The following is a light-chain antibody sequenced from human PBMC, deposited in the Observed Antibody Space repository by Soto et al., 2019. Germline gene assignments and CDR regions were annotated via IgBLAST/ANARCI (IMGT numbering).Light chain of an antibody. V-gene: IGKV3-20*01. Sequence: EIVLTQSPGTLSLSPGERATLSCRASQSITSSHLAWYQQKPVQAPRLLIYDISRRATGIPDRFSGSASGTDFTLTVSRLEPEDFAVYFCQHYGGSPLYTFGKGTKVESK. CDR1: QSITSSH. CDR2: DIS. J-gene: IGKJ2*01. CDR3: QHYGGSPLYT.